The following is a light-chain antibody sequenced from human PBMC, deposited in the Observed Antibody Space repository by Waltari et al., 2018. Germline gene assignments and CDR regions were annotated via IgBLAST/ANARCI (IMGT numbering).Light chain of an antibody. CDR1: QSITSN. Sequence: EIVLTQSPVILSVSPGERTTLSCRASQSITSNLAWYQQKPGQSPRLLIYGASIRAAGIPARFSGSGSGTEFTLTISSLQSEDFAVCYCQQYNNWLPLTFGGGTKVEIK. J-gene: IGKJ4*01. V-gene: IGKV3-15*01. CDR3: QQYNNWLPLT. CDR2: GAS.